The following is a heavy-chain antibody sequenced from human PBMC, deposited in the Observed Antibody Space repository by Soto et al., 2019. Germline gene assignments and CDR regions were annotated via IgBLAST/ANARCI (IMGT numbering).Heavy chain of an antibody. D-gene: IGHD2-2*01. V-gene: IGHV3-23*01. CDR2: ISGTGGST. J-gene: IGHJ4*02. CDR1: GFTFSSYA. CDR3: AKDRVVISDCSSTSCPYYFDY. Sequence: EVQLLESGGGLVQPGGSLRLSCAASGFTFSSYAMSWVRQAPGKGLEWVSAISGTGGSTYYADSVKGRFTISRDNSKNTLYLQMNSLRAEDTAVYYCAKDRVVISDCSSTSCPYYFDYWGQGTLVTVSS.